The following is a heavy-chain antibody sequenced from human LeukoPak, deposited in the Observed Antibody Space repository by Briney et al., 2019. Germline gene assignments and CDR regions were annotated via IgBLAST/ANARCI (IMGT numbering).Heavy chain of an antibody. V-gene: IGHV4-59*01. CDR2: IYYSGSA. D-gene: IGHD4-23*01. CDR3: ASTTVVIGADWFDP. Sequence: SETLSLTCTVSGGSISSYYWSWIRQPPGKGLEWIGYIYYSGSASYNPSLKSRVTISVDTSKNQFSLKVRSVTAADTAVYYCASTTVVIGADWFDPWGQGTLVTVSS. CDR1: GGSISSYY. J-gene: IGHJ5*02.